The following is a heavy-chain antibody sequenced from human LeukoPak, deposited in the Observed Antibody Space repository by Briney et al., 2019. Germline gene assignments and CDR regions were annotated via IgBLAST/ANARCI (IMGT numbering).Heavy chain of an antibody. Sequence: PSETLSLTCTVSGGSISSSSYYWGWIRQPPGKGLEWIGSIFYGGTTYYNPSLKSRVTISVDTSKNQFSLKLSSVTAADTAVYYCARLINGSPGDYWGQGTLVTVSS. CDR2: IFYGGTT. D-gene: IGHD2-8*01. V-gene: IGHV4-39*01. CDR3: ARLINGSPGDY. CDR1: GGSISSSSYY. J-gene: IGHJ4*02.